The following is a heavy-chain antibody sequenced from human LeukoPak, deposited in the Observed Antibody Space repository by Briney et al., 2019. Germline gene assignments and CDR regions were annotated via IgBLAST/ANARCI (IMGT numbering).Heavy chain of an antibody. D-gene: IGHD6-19*01. Sequence: SETLSLTCAVYGGSFSGDYWSWIRQPPGKGLEWIGEINHSGSTNYNPSLKSRVTISVDTSKNQFSLKLSSVTAADTAVYYCARAGIAVAAPGDYWGQGTLVTVSS. J-gene: IGHJ4*02. CDR2: INHSGST. V-gene: IGHV4-34*01. CDR3: ARAGIAVAAPGDY. CDR1: GGSFSGDY.